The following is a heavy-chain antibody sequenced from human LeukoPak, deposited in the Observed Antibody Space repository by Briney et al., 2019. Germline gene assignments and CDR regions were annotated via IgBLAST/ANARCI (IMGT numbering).Heavy chain of an antibody. J-gene: IGHJ5*02. CDR1: GFTFSDYY. D-gene: IGHD3-16*02. V-gene: IGHV3-23*01. CDR3: AKEGHYVWGSYRPEWLRS. CDR2: LSGNGGST. Sequence: GGSLRLSCAASGFTFSDYYMSWICQAPGKGLEWVSTLSGNGGSTYYADSVKGRFTISRDNSKDTLYLQMNSLRPEDTALYYCAKEGHYVWGSYRPEWLRSWGQGTLVTVSS.